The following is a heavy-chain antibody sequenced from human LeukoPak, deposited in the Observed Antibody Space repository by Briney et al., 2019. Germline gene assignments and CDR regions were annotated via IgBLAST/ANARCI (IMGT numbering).Heavy chain of an antibody. V-gene: IGHV1-2*06. D-gene: IGHD3-16*02. CDR2: INPNSGGT. Sequence: GASVKVSCKASGYTFTSYGISWVRQAPGQGLEWMGRINPNSGGTNYAQKFQGRVTMTRDTSISTAYMELSRLRSDDTAVYYCARVAYDYVWGSYRIFDYWGQGTLVTVSS. CDR1: GYTFTSYG. CDR3: ARVAYDYVWGSYRIFDY. J-gene: IGHJ4*02.